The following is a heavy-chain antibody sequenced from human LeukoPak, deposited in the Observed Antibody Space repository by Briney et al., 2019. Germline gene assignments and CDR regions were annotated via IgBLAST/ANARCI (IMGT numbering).Heavy chain of an antibody. J-gene: IGHJ4*02. CDR2: IYSDNT. V-gene: IGHV3-53*01. Sequence: GGSLRLSCTVSGFTVSSNSMSWVRQAPGKGLEWVSFIYSDNTHYSDSVKGRFTISRDDSKNTLYLQMNSLRAEDTAVYYCARRAGAYSHPHDYWGQGTLVTVSS. CDR3: ARRAGAYSHPHDY. CDR1: GFTVSSNS. D-gene: IGHD4/OR15-4a*01.